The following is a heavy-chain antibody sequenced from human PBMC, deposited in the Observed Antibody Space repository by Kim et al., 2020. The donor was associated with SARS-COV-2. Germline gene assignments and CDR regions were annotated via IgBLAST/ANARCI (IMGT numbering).Heavy chain of an antibody. CDR3: ARLPDIAGWPFDS. CDR2: IHFSGRT. D-gene: IGHD2-15*01. J-gene: IGHJ4*02. Sequence: SETLSLTCTVSGGSINGYYWTWIRQPPGKGLEWIGYIHFSGRTEYSHSFTSRVAISVDTSKNHFSLKLTSVTAADTAVYYCARLPDIAGWPFDSWGQGTLVTVSS. V-gene: IGHV4-59*01. CDR1: GGSINGYY.